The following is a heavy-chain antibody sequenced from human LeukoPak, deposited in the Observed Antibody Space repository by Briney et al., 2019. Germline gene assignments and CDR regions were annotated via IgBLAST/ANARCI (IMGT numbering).Heavy chain of an antibody. CDR1: GFTVISNY. CDR2: IYSGGST. J-gene: IGHJ4*02. Sequence: PGGSLRLSCEASGFTVISNYMSWVRQAPGKGLEWVSVIYSGGSTYYADSVKGRFTISRDNSKNTLYLQMNSLRAEDTAVYYCAREMVRGVIDYWGQGTLVTVSS. CDR3: AREMVRGVIDY. V-gene: IGHV3-53*01. D-gene: IGHD3-10*01.